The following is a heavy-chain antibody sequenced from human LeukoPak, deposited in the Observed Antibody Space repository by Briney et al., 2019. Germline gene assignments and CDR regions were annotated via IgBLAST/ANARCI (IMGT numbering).Heavy chain of an antibody. V-gene: IGHV4-34*01. D-gene: IGHD3-22*01. CDR3: ARGERPYYYASSGYYPDY. CDR2: INHSGST. CDR1: GGSFSGYS. J-gene: IGHJ4*02. Sequence: PSETLSLSCAAYGGSFSGYSWSWVRQPPGKGLEWIGEINHSGSTNYTPSLKSRVTISVGTSKNQFSLKPSSVTAADTAVYYCARGERPYYYASSGYYPDYWGQGTLVTASA.